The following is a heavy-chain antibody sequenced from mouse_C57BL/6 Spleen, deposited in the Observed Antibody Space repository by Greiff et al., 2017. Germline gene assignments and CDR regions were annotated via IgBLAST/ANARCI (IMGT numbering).Heavy chain of an antibody. CDR1: GYSITSGYY. Sequence: EVQLQQSGPGLVKPSQSLSLTCSVTGYSITSGYYWNWIRQFPGNKLEWMGYISYDGSNNYNPSLKNRISITRDTSKNQFFLKLNSVTTEDTATYYCAGYGYYYCDYWGQGTTLTVAS. D-gene: IGHD2-2*01. CDR3: AGYGYYYCDY. V-gene: IGHV3-6*01. CDR2: ISYDGSN. J-gene: IGHJ2*01.